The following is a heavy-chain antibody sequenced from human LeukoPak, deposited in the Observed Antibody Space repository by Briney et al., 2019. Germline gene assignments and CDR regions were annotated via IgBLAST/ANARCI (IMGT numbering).Heavy chain of an antibody. J-gene: IGHJ5*02. Sequence: SGPTLVNPTQTLTLTCTFSGFSLSTSGMRVSWIRQPPGKALEWLARIDWDDDKFYSTSLKTRLTISKDTSKNQVVLTMTNMDPVDTATYYCARMPPPPADCSGGSCYQGWFDPWGQGTLVTVSS. V-gene: IGHV2-70*04. CDR1: GFSLSTSGMR. CDR2: IDWDDDK. CDR3: ARMPPPPADCSGGSCYQGWFDP. D-gene: IGHD2-15*01.